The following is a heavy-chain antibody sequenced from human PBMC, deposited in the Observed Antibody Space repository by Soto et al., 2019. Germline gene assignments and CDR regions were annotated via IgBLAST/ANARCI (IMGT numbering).Heavy chain of an antibody. Sequence: PGGLLSFSSAAAGVPIRSHGISLVSQAPGKGLEWVSAISGSSGSTMYYADSLKGRFTISRDNAKNSMYLQMNSLRAEDTAVYYCARVHRSSSAPMYRGQGTRVSVSA. J-gene: IGHJ4*02. CDR1: GVPIRSHG. D-gene: IGHD6-6*01. CDR3: ARVHRSSSAPMY. V-gene: IGHV3-48*03. CDR2: ISGSSGSTM.